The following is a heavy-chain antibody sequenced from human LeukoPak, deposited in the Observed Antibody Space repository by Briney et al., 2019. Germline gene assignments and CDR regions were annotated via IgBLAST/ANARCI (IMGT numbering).Heavy chain of an antibody. V-gene: IGHV4-39*01. CDR1: GGSISTSAFY. CDR2: IYDRGNE. D-gene: IGHD6-19*01. J-gene: IGHJ6*03. Sequence: PSETLSLTCTVSGGSISTSAFYWGWIRQPPGKGLEWIGSIYDRGNEFYNPSLKSRVSISADTSTNQFSLRLNSVTAADTAMYYCARGYQPVAGTRPVSYYYYMDVWGKGTTVTVSS. CDR3: ARGYQPVAGTRPVSYYYYMDV.